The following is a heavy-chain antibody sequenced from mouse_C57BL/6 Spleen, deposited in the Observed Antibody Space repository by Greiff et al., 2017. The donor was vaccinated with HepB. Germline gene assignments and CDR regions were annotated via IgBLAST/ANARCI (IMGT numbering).Heavy chain of an antibody. J-gene: IGHJ2*01. CDR2: ISDGGSYT. CDR1: GFTFSSYA. CDR3: AREGDYDVRYFDY. Sequence: EVKLVESGGGLVKPGGSLKLSCAASGFTFSSYAMSWVRQTPEKRLEWVATISDGGSYTYYPDNVKGRFTISRDNAKNNLYLQMSHLKSEDTAMYYCAREGDYDVRYFDYWGQGTTLTVSS. D-gene: IGHD2-4*01. V-gene: IGHV5-4*01.